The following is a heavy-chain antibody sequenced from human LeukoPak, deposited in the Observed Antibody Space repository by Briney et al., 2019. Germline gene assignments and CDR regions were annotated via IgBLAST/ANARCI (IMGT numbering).Heavy chain of an antibody. V-gene: IGHV4-4*07. Sequence: SETLSLTCTVSGGSISSYYWSWIRQPAGKGLEWIGLIYTSGSTNYNLSLKSRVTMSVDTSKNQFSLKLSSVTAADTAVYYCAREVVVVAATQGLNWFDPWGQGTLVTVSS. D-gene: IGHD2-15*01. J-gene: IGHJ5*02. CDR3: AREVVVVAATQGLNWFDP. CDR2: IYTSGST. CDR1: GGSISSYY.